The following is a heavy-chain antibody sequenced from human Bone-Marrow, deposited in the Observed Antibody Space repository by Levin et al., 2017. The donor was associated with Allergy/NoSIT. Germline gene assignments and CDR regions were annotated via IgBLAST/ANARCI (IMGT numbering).Heavy chain of an antibody. Sequence: PGGSLRLSCAASGFTFSNAWMNWVRQAPGKGLEWVGRIKSKTDGGTTDYAAPVKGRFTISRDDSKNTLYLQMNSLKTEDTAVYYCTTDNVAQQRRYFDYWGQGTLVTVSS. CDR3: TTDNVAQQRRYFDY. CDR1: GFTFSNAW. D-gene: IGHD6-25*01. V-gene: IGHV3-15*07. CDR2: IKSKTDGGTT. J-gene: IGHJ4*02.